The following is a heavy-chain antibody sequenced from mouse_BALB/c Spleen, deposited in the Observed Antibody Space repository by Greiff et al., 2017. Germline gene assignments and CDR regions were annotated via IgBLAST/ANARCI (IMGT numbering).Heavy chain of an antibody. CDR1: GYTFTSYT. Sequence: VQLQQSAAELARPGASVKMSCKASGYTFTSYTMHWVKQRPGQGLEWIGYINPSSGYTEYNQKFKDKTTLTADKSSSTAYMQLSSLTSEDSAVYYCAIIYDGYFTLDYWGQGTTLTVSS. CDR2: INPSSGYT. CDR3: AIIYDGYFTLDY. D-gene: IGHD2-3*01. J-gene: IGHJ2*01. V-gene: IGHV1-4*02.